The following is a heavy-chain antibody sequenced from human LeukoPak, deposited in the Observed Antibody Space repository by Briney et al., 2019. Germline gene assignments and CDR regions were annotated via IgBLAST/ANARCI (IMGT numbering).Heavy chain of an antibody. V-gene: IGHV1-18*01. CDR3: ARDGTSTDDY. D-gene: IGHD2-2*01. CDR2: ISGNNDNP. J-gene: IGHJ4*02. Sequence: GASVRVSCKTSGYTFSNFGINWVRQAPGQGLEWMGWISGNNDNPDYGQKFQGRLTVTTDSSTSTAYMELMNPRFDDTAVYYCARDGTSTDDYWGQGTLVTVSS. CDR1: GYTFSNFG.